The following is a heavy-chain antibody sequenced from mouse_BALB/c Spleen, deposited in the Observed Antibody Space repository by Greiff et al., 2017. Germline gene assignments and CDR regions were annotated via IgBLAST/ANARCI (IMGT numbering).Heavy chain of an antibody. CDR2: ISSGSSTI. Sequence: EVQRVESGGGLVQPGGSRKLSCAASGFTFSSFGMHWVRQAPEKGLEWVAYISSGSSTIYYADTVKGRFTISRDNPKNTLFLQMTSLRSEDTAMYYCAGGRRSYYAMDYWGQGTSVTVSS. J-gene: IGHJ4*01. V-gene: IGHV5-17*02. CDR1: GFTFSSFG. CDR3: AGGRRSYYAMDY.